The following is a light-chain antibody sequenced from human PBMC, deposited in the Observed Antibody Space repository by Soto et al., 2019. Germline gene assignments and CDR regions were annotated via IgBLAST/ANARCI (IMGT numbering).Light chain of an antibody. V-gene: IGKV1-39*01. Sequence: DIQMTQSPSSLSASVGDRVTITCRASQSISGYLNWYQQKPGKAPKLLIYAASSLQSGVPSRFSSSGSGTDFTLTISSLQPEDFATYYCQQSYSTPLTFGGGTKVDIK. CDR1: QSISGY. J-gene: IGKJ4*01. CDR2: AAS. CDR3: QQSYSTPLT.